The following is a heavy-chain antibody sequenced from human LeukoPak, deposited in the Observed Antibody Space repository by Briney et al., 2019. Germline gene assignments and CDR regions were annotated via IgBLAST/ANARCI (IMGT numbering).Heavy chain of an antibody. V-gene: IGHV3-21*01. CDR3: ATTPLDYGDYVFDY. Sequence: GGSLRLSCAASGFTFSSYSMNWVRQAPGKGLEWVSSISSSSSYIYYADSVKGRFTISRDSAKNSLYLQMNSLRAEDTAVYYCATTPLDYGDYVFDYWGQGTLVTVSS. D-gene: IGHD4-17*01. CDR2: ISSSSSYI. CDR1: GFTFSSYS. J-gene: IGHJ4*01.